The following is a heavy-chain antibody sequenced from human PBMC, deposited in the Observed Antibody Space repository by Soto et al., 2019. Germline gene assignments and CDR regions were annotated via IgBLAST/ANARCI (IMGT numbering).Heavy chain of an antibody. J-gene: IGHJ5*02. CDR3: AILQSDWFDP. CDR1: DGYISSYY. Sequence: SETLSLTCPVSDGYISSYYWSWIRQPPGKGLEWIGYIYYSGSTNYNPSLKSRVTISVDTSKNQFSLKLSSVTAADTAVYYCAILQSDWFDPWGQGTLVTVSS. CDR2: IYYSGST. D-gene: IGHD4-4*01. V-gene: IGHV4-59*01.